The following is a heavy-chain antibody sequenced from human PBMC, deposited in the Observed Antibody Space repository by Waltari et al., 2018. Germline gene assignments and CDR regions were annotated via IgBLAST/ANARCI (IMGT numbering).Heavy chain of an antibody. V-gene: IGHV3-64*01. D-gene: IGHD3-10*01. CDR2: ISTNGGST. J-gene: IGHJ5*02. CDR1: GFTLSSYS. Sequence: EVRLVASGGVLVQAGGSLRLSCAATGFTLSSYSMHWVRQAPGKGLEYVSAISTNGGSTYYANSVKGRFTISRDNSKNTLYLKMGSLRTEDMAVYYCARGTSWGQGTLVTVSS. CDR3: ARGTS.